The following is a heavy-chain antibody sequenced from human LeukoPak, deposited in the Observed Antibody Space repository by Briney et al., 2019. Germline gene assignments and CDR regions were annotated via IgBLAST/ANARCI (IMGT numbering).Heavy chain of an antibody. CDR2: ISYSGST. V-gene: IGHV4-31*03. J-gene: IGHJ6*02. CDR1: GGSITSGSYY. Sequence: SQALSLTCTVSGGSITSGSYYWNWIRQHPGKGLEWIGYISYSGSTYYSPSLKSRTTISVDTSKNQFSLRLSSVTAADTAVYYCARGEDVWGQGTTVIVSS. CDR3: ARGEDV.